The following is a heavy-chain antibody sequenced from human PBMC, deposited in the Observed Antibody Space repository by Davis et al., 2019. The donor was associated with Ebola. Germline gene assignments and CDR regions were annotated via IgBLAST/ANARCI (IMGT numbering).Heavy chain of an antibody. CDR2: INWNRGTI. D-gene: IGHD3/OR15-3a*01. Sequence: PGGSLRLSCAASGFTFDDYAMRWVRQAPGKGLEWVSGINWNRGTIGYADSVKGRFTISRDSVKNTVYLQMNSLRAEDTAVYYCAKSQFWTPYYFDYWGQGTLVTVSS. CDR3: AKSQFWTPYYFDY. CDR1: GFTFDDYA. V-gene: IGHV3-9*01. J-gene: IGHJ4*02.